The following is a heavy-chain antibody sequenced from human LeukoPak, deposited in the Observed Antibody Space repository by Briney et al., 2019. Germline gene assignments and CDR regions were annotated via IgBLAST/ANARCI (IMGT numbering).Heavy chain of an antibody. J-gene: IGHJ5*02. CDR3: AKDAWPRTGWFDP. CDR1: GFTFISYA. V-gene: IGHV3-23*01. CDR2: ISGSGGST. Sequence: GGSLRHSCAASGFTFISYAMSWVRQAPGKGLEWVTAISGSGGSTYYADSVKGRFTISRDNSKNTLYLQMNSLRAEDTAVYYRAKDAWPRTGWFDPWGQGTLVTVSS. D-gene: IGHD5-12*01.